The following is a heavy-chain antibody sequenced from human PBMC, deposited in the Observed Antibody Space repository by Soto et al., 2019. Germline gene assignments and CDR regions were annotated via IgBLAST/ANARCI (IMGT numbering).Heavy chain of an antibody. CDR2: ISYDGSNK. CDR3: AKDVVVGATTGLGDYYYYYGMDV. J-gene: IGHJ6*02. CDR1: GFTFSSYG. Sequence: QVQLVESGGGVVQPGRSLRLSCAASGFTFSSYGMHWVRQAPGKGLEWVADISYDGSNKYYADSVKGRFTISRDNSKNTLYLQMNSLRAEDTAVYYCAKDVVVGATTGLGDYYYYYGMDVWGQVTTVTVSS. D-gene: IGHD1-26*01. V-gene: IGHV3-30*18.